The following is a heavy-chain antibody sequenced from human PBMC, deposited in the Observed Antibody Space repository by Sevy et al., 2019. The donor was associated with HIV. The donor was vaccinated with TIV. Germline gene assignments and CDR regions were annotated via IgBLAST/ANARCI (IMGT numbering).Heavy chain of an antibody. V-gene: IGHV4-31*03. CDR3: ARDRHQLVHHLWSGMDV. CDR1: GGSISSGGYY. CDR2: IYYSGST. D-gene: IGHD6-13*01. Sequence: SETLSLTCTVSGGSISSGGYYWSWIRQHPGKGLEWIGCIYYSGSTYYNPSLKSRISIFVDTYKKQFSLNLTSAIAADTAVYYCARDRHQLVHHLWSGMDVWGQGITVTVSS. J-gene: IGHJ6*02.